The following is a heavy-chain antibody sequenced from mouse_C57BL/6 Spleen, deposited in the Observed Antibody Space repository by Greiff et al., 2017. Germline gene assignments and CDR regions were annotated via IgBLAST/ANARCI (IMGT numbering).Heavy chain of an antibody. D-gene: IGHD2-4*01. CDR3: ARHDYDGGPSY. Sequence: EVQLVESGGCLVQPGGSLSLSCAASGFTFPDYYMSWVRHPPGKALEWLGFIRNIANGYTIEYSASVKGRFTISRDNSQSILYLQMKALRAEDSATDYCARHDYDGGPSYWGQGTSVTVSS. CDR1: GFTFPDYY. J-gene: IGHJ4*01. V-gene: IGHV7-3*01. CDR2: IRNIANGYTI.